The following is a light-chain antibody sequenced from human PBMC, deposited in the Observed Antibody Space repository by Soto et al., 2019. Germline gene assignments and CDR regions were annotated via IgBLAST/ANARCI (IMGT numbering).Light chain of an antibody. CDR2: DVS. CDR3: QQYMSYS. Sequence: ERVVTGAQGTMTVSPGERATLSCWASQSVSNSLAWYQQRPGQSPRLLIYDVSTRATGIPARFGGSGSGTEFTLTISSLQPDDFATYYCQQYMSYSFGQGTKVDIK. J-gene: IGKJ1*01. V-gene: IGKV3D-15*01. CDR1: QSVSNS.